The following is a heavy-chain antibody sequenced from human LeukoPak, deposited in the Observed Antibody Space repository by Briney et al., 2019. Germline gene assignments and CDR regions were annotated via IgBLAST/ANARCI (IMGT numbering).Heavy chain of an antibody. J-gene: IGHJ5*02. V-gene: IGHV1-46*01. Sequence: ASVKVSCKASGYTFTYYYIHWVRQAPGHGLEWMGIINPSGGSTNYAQKFQGRVTMTRDTSTSTVYMELSSLRSKDTAVYYCAREAIAAAEDWFDPWGQGTLVIVSS. CDR2: INPSGGST. CDR3: AREAIAAAEDWFDP. D-gene: IGHD6-13*01. CDR1: GYTFTYYY.